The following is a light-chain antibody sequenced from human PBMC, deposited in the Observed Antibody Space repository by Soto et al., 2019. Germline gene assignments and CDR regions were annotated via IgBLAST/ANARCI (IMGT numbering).Light chain of an antibody. Sequence: QLVLTQPPSASGTPGQRVTIACSGSSSNIGSTTVKWYQQLPGTTPTLLIYNNNKRPSGVPDRFSGSKSGTSASLAISGLQSEDEADYYCAAWDDSLNGVVFGGGTKLTVL. CDR2: NNN. CDR3: AAWDDSLNGVV. V-gene: IGLV1-44*01. J-gene: IGLJ3*02. CDR1: SSNIGSTT.